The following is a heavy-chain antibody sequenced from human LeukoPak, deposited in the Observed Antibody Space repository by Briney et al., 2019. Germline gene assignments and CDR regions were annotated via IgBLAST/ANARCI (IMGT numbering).Heavy chain of an antibody. CDR3: AREPILLWFGELLFYAFDI. D-gene: IGHD3-10*01. CDR1: GGSISSGSYY. CDR2: IYTSGST. V-gene: IGHV4-61*02. Sequence: TSQTLSLTCTVSGGSISSGSYYWSWIRQPAGKGLEWIGRIYTSGSTNYNPSLKSRVTISVDTSKNQFSLKLSSVTAADTAVYYCAREPILLWFGELLFYAFDIWGQGTMVTVSS. J-gene: IGHJ3*02.